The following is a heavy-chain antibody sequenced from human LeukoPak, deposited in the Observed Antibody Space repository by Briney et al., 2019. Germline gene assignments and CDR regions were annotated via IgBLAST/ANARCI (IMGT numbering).Heavy chain of an antibody. J-gene: IGHJ6*03. CDR1: GGSISSYY. V-gene: IGHV4-4*07. D-gene: IGHD4-17*01. CDR2: IYTSGST. CDR3: ARGSQDYGDYGGYYYYMDV. Sequence: SETLSLTCTVSGGSISSYYWSWIRQPAGKGLEWIGRIYTSGSTNYNPSLKSRVTISVDTSKNQFSLKLSSVTAADTAVYYCARGSQDYGDYGGYYYYMDVWGKGTTVTVSS.